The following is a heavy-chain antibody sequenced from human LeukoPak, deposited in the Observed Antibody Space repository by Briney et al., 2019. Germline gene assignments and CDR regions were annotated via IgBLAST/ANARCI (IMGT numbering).Heavy chain of an antibody. V-gene: IGHV3-21*01. J-gene: IGHJ4*02. CDR2: ISSSSSYI. D-gene: IGHD3-9*01. Sequence: GGSLRLSCAASGFTFSSYSMNWVRQAPGKGLEWVSSISSSSSYIYYADSVKGRFTISRDNAKNSLYLQMNSLRAEDTAVYYCARSDYDILTGGDFWFDYWGQGTLVTVSS. CDR1: GFTFSSYS. CDR3: ARSDYDILTGGDFWFDY.